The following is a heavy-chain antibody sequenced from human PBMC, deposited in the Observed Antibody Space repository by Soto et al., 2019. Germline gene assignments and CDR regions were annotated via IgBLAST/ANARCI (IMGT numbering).Heavy chain of an antibody. CDR3: ASQDLYTGYFDY. J-gene: IGHJ4*02. V-gene: IGHV5-51*01. D-gene: IGHD2-8*02. CDR1: GDIFTKYW. Sequence: PGESLKIACNGSGDIFTKYWIGWVRQMPGKGLEWMGIINPGDSDTRYSPSFQGQVTISADKSISTAYLQWSGLKAADTAIYFCASQDLYTGYFDYWGQGTLVTVSS. CDR2: INPGDSDT.